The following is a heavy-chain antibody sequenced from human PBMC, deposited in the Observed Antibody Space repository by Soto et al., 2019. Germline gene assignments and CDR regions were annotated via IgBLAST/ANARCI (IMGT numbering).Heavy chain of an antibody. CDR2: IYYSGST. Sequence: SETLSLTCTVSGGSISSYYWSWIRQPPGKGLEWIGYIYYSGSTNYNPSLESRVTISVDTSKNQFSLKLSSVTAADTAVYYCARADSSSWYFDYWGQGTLVTVSS. D-gene: IGHD6-13*01. V-gene: IGHV4-59*01. CDR1: GGSISSYY. J-gene: IGHJ4*02. CDR3: ARADSSSWYFDY.